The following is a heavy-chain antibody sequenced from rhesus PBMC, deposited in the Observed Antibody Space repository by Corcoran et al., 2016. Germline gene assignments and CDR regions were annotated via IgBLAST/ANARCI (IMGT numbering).Heavy chain of an antibody. CDR1: GGSISGYY. D-gene: IGHD1-38*01. Sequence: QVQLQESGPGLVKPSETLSLTCSVSGGSISGYYWNWIRQLPVKGREGIGYIGGISGSPNYNPSLKRRVTISTYTSKIQFSLKLSSVTAADAAVYYCARDLIAHSWDYWGQGVLVTVSS. CDR2: IGGISGSP. V-gene: IGHV4S5*01. CDR3: ARDLIAHSWDY. J-gene: IGHJ4*01.